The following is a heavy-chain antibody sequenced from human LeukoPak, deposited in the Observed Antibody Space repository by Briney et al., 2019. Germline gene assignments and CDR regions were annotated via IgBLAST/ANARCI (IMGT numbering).Heavy chain of an antibody. CDR3: ASQSYFRRWFDP. J-gene: IGHJ5*02. V-gene: IGHV4-39*01. D-gene: IGHD1-26*01. CDR2: IYYSGST. Sequence: SSETLSLTCTVSGGSISSSSYYWGWIRQPPGKGLEWIGSIYYSGSTYYNPSLKSRVTISVDTSKNQFSLKLSSVTAADTAVYYCASQSYFRRWFDPWGQGTLVTVSS. CDR1: GGSISSSSYY.